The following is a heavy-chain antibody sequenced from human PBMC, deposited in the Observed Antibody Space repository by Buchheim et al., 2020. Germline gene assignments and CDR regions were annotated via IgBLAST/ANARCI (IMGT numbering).Heavy chain of an antibody. J-gene: IGHJ4*02. CDR2: INTDGSTT. CDR3: VRDRGWTAFDY. Sequence: EVHLVESGGELVQPGGSLRLSCAASGFIFSKYWIQWVRHAPGKGLERVSFINTDGSTTCYADSVKGRFTISRDNARTTVYLHMTSLRVEDTAVYYCVRDRGWTAFDYWGQGAL. V-gene: IGHV3-74*01. CDR1: GFIFSKYW. D-gene: IGHD6-19*01.